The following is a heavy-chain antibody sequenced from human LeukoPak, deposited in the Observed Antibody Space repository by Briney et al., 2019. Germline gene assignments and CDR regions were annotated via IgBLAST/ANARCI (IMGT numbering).Heavy chain of an antibody. J-gene: IGHJ4*02. CDR1: GFTFNNYA. CDR3: ARGKYSSSSEFDY. Sequence: GMSLRLSCAASGFTFNNYATHWVRQAPGKGLEWVAVKWYDGTKEDYADSVKGRFTISRDNSMNTVSLQMNSLRDEDTAVYYCARGKYSSSSEFDYWGQGTLVTVSS. CDR2: KWYDGTKE. V-gene: IGHV3-33*01. D-gene: IGHD6-6*01.